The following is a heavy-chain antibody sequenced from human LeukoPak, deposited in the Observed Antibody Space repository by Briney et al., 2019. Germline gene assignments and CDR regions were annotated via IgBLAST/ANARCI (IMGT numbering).Heavy chain of an antibody. CDR2: ISSSGGTI. Sequence: GGSLRLSCAASGFTFSDYYMSWIRQAPGKGLEWVSYISSSGGTIYYADSVKDRFTISRDNAKNSLYLQMNSLRAEDTAVYYCATVMIQLPNYWGQGTLVTVSS. CDR1: GFTFSDYY. V-gene: IGHV3-11*04. D-gene: IGHD5-18*01. CDR3: ATVMIQLPNY. J-gene: IGHJ4*02.